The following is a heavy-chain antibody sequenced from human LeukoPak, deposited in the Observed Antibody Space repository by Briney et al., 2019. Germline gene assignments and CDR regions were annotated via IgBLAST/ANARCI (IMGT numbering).Heavy chain of an antibody. CDR1: GYTFNTHP. V-gene: IGHV3-33*01. Sequence: PGGSLRLSCAASGYTFNTHPMHWVPQAPGKGLEWVAIIWLDGNNQYYTDSVKGRFTVSRDNYKTTLYLQMDGLRAEDRAIYYCARDPPCSGWVLDYWGQGTLVTVSS. CDR2: IWLDGNNQ. D-gene: IGHD6-19*01. J-gene: IGHJ4*02. CDR3: ARDPPCSGWVLDY.